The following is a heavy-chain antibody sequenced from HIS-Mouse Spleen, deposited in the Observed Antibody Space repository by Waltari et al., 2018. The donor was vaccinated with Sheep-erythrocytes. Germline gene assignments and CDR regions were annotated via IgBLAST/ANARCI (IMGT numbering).Heavy chain of an antibody. CDR2: ISSSSSYI. CDR1: GFTFSGYS. D-gene: IGHD4-17*01. J-gene: IGHJ4*02. CDR3: ARVAAVTTYYFDY. Sequence: EVQLVESGGGLFKTGGSLCLSCAASGFTFSGYSMNWFRQAPGKGLEWVSSISSSSSYIYYADSVKGRFTISRDNAKNSLYLQMNSLRAEDTAVYYCARVAAVTTYYFDYWGQGTLVTVSS. V-gene: IGHV3-21*01.